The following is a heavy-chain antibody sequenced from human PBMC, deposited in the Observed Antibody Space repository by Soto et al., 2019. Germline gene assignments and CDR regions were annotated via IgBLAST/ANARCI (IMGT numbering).Heavy chain of an antibody. J-gene: IGHJ5*01. Sequence: QITLKEAGPTLVKPTQTLTLTCTFSGFSLTTTRVGVGWIRQAPRGAPEWLALIYWNGNKRYSPSLESRLTITKDTSKNQVVLTMTAMDPLDTATYYCAHRPATHMNWFDSWGQGTLVTVSS. V-gene: IGHV2-5*01. D-gene: IGHD2-21*01. CDR3: AHRPATHMNWFDS. CDR2: IYWNGNK. CDR1: GFSLTTTRVG.